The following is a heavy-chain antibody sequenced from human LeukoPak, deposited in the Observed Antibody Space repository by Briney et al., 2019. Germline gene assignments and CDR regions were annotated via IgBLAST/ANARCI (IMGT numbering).Heavy chain of an antibody. CDR1: GYAFTSYG. V-gene: IGHV1-18*01. CDR2: ISAYNGNT. J-gene: IGHJ5*02. Sequence: GASVKVSCKASGYAFTSYGISWVRQAPGQGLEWMGWISAYNGNTNYAQKLQGRVTMTTDTSTSTDYMELSSLRSEDTAVYYCARDNSVGDIAWWFDPWGQGTLVTVSS. CDR3: ARDNSVGDIAWWFDP. D-gene: IGHD3-10*01.